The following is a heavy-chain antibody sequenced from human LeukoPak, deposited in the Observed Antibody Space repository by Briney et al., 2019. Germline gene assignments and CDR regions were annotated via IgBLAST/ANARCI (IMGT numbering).Heavy chain of an antibody. J-gene: IGHJ3*02. CDR2: IYHSGST. Sequence: SETLSLTCSVSGYSISSGYYWGWIRQPPGKGLEWIGSIYHSGSTYYNTSLKSRVTISVDTSKNQFSLKLNSVTAADTAVYYCARDQGNVDSSGWYFVGNAFDIWGQGTMVTVSS. CDR3: ARDQGNVDSSGWYFVGNAFDI. V-gene: IGHV4-38-2*02. CDR1: GYSISSGYY. D-gene: IGHD6-19*01.